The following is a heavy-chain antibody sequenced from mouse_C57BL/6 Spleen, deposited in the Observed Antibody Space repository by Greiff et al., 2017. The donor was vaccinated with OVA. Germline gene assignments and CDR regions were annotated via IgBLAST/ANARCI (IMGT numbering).Heavy chain of an antibody. D-gene: IGHD2-2*01. V-gene: IGHV1-26*01. CDR1: GYTFTDYY. Sequence: EVQLQQSGPELVKPGASVKISCKASGYTFTDYYMNWVKQSHGKSLEWIGDINPNNGGTSYNQKFKGKATLTVDKSSSTAYMELRSLTSEDSAVYYCYYGYEAYWGQGTLVTVSA. CDR2: INPNNGGT. J-gene: IGHJ3*01. CDR3: YYGYEAY.